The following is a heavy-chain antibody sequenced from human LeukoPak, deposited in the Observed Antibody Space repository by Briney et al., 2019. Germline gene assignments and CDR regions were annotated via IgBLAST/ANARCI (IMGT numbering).Heavy chain of an antibody. CDR1: GGSISGSGHF. D-gene: IGHD1-26*01. Sequence: SETLSLTCSVSGGSISGSGHFWGWIRQPPGKGLEWIASIYYSGSSYHNPSLESRVTISVDTSKNQFSLKVRSVTAADTAVYYCASGSYSGYWGQGTLVTVSS. CDR3: ASGSYSGY. J-gene: IGHJ4*02. V-gene: IGHV4-39*01. CDR2: IYYSGSS.